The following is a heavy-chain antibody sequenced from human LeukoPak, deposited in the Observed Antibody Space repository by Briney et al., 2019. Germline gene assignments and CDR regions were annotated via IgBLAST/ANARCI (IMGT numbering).Heavy chain of an antibody. CDR1: GGSMSNYY. CDR2: ISYSGST. J-gene: IGHJ2*01. V-gene: IGHV4-59*01. CDR3: ARGSYSNYDWYFDL. Sequence: PSETLSLTCTVSGGSMSNYYWSWIRQPPGKGLEWIGYISYSGSTDYSPSLKSRVTISVDTSKNQFSLKLSSVTAADTAVYYCARGSYSNYDWYFDLWGRGTLVTVSS. D-gene: IGHD4-11*01.